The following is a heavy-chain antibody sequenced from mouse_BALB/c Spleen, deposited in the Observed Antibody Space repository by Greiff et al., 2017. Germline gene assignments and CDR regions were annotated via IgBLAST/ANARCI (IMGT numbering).Heavy chain of an antibody. J-gene: IGHJ4*01. CDR2: ISCYNGAT. CDR1: GYSFTGYY. Sequence: VQLQQSGPELVKTGASVKISCKASGYSFTGYYMHWVKQSHGKSLEWIGYISCYNGATSYNQKFKDKATLTADKSSSTAYMQLSSLTSEDSAVYYCARSGNSWAMDYWGQGTSVTVSS. CDR3: ARSGNSWAMDY. D-gene: IGHD2-1*01. V-gene: IGHV1S135*01.